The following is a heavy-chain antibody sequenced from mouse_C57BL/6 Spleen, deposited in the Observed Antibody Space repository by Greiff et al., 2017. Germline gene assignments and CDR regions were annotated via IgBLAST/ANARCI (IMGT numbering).Heavy chain of an antibody. Sequence: EVQGVESGGGLVKPGGSLKLSCAASGFTFSSYAMSWVRQTPEKRLEWVATISDGGSYTYYPDNVKGRFTISRDNAKNNLYLQMSHLKSEDTAMYYCAREADGYSVGAMDYWGQGTSVTVSS. CDR3: AREADGYSVGAMDY. V-gene: IGHV5-4*01. CDR1: GFTFSSYA. J-gene: IGHJ4*01. CDR2: ISDGGSYT. D-gene: IGHD2-3*01.